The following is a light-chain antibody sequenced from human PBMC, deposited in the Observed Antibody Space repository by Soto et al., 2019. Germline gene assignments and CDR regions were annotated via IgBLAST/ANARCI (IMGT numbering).Light chain of an antibody. CDR1: QSISGW. V-gene: IGKV1-5*03. CDR2: AAS. Sequence: DIQMTQSPSTLPASIGDRVTITCRASQSISGWLAWHQQKPGKAPKLLIYAASSLESGVPSRFSGSGSGTEFTLTISSLQPDDFATYYCQQYNSYSEAFGQGTKVDIK. CDR3: QQYNSYSEA. J-gene: IGKJ1*01.